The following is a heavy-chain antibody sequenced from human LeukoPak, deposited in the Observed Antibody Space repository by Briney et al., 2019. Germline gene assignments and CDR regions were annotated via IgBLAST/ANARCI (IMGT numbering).Heavy chain of an antibody. Sequence: SETLSLTCAVYGGSFSGYYWSWIRQPPGKGLEWIGEINHSGSTNYNPSLKSRVTISVDTSKNQFSLKLSSVTAADTAVYYCASFTRPTLLTPNSYYYGMDVWGRGTTVTVSS. V-gene: IGHV4-34*01. J-gene: IGHJ6*02. CDR2: INHSGST. D-gene: IGHD2-15*01. CDR3: ASFTRPTLLTPNSYYYGMDV. CDR1: GGSFSGYY.